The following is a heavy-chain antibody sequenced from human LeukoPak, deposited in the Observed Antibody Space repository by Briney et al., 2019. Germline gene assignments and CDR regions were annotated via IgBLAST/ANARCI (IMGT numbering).Heavy chain of an antibody. CDR2: IYSDGNT. CDR1: GFTFSYNY. V-gene: IGHV3-66*02. J-gene: IGHJ5*02. CDR3: ARGMVATGS. Sequence: GGSLRLSCAASGFTFSYNYMSGVREAPGKGVERVSIIYSDGNTYYADSVKGRFTISRDNSENTVDLQMNSLRVEDTAVYYCARGMVATGSWGQGTLVTVSS. D-gene: IGHD5-12*01.